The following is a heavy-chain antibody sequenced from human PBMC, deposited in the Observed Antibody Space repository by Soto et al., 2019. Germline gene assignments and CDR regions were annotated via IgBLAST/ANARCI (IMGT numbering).Heavy chain of an antibody. CDR2: ISWKSGSI. Sequence: EVQLVESGGDVVQPGRSLRLSCAASGFSFGDYAMHWVRQAPGKGLEWVSGISWKSGSIGYADSVKGRFTISRDNAKNSLYLQMNSLRAEDTALYYCAKSTGGTANGLDVWGQGTTVTVSS. J-gene: IGHJ6*02. D-gene: IGHD2-8*02. V-gene: IGHV3-9*01. CDR3: AKSTGGTANGLDV. CDR1: GFSFGDYA.